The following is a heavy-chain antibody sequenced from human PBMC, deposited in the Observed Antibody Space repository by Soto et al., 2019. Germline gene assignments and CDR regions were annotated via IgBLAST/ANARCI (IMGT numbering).Heavy chain of an antibody. V-gene: IGHV4-31*03. CDR1: GGSISSGGYY. D-gene: IGHD2-2*01. CDR2: IYYSGST. J-gene: IGHJ5*02. Sequence: QVQLQESGPGLVKPSQTLSLTCTVSGGSISSGGYYWSWIRQHPGKGLEWIGYIYYSGSTYYNPSLQSRVTISVDTSKDQFSLNLSYVTAAVTAVYYCARFPLVPVALVVWFDPWGQGTLVTVYS. CDR3: ARFPLVPVALVVWFDP.